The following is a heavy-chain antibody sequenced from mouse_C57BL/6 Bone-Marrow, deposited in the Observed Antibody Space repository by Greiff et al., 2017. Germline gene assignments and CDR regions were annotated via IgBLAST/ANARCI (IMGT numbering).Heavy chain of an antibody. CDR2: IWTGGGT. CDR1: GFSLTSYA. D-gene: IGHD1-1*01. V-gene: IGHV2-9-1*01. Sequence: VKLMESGPGLVAPSPSLSITCTVSGFSLTSYAISWVRQPPGKGLEWLGVIWTGGGTNYNSALKSRLSISKDNSKSQVFLKMNSLQTDDTARYYCARTIITTVPDWYFDVWGTGTTVTVSS. CDR3: ARTIITTVPDWYFDV. J-gene: IGHJ1*03.